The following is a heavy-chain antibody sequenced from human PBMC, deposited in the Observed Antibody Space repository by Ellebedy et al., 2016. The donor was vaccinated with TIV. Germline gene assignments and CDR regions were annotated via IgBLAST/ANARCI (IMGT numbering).Heavy chain of an antibody. V-gene: IGHV4-30-4*01. D-gene: IGHD6-19*01. Sequence: MPSETLSLTCAVSGGSISRGDYYWSWIRQPPGKGLEWIGYIYYSGSSYYNPSLKSRVTISVDTSKNQFSLKLTSVTAADAAVYFCARALAVAGTYDLDVWGQGTTVTVSS. CDR3: ARALAVAGTYDLDV. CDR2: IYYSGSS. CDR1: GGSISRGDYY. J-gene: IGHJ6*02.